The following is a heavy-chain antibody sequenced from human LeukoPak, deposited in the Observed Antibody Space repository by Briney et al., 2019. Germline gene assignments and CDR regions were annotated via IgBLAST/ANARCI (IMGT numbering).Heavy chain of an antibody. CDR1: GFTVSSNY. V-gene: IGHV3-66*01. J-gene: IGHJ4*02. D-gene: IGHD3-22*01. Sequence: PGGSLRLSCAASGFTVSSNYMSWVRQAPGKGLEWVSVIYSGGSTYYADSVKGRFTISRDNSKNTLYLQMNSLRAEDTAVYYCARDNGALGMIGQDYWGQGTLVTVSS. CDR3: ARDNGALGMIGQDY. CDR2: IYSGGST.